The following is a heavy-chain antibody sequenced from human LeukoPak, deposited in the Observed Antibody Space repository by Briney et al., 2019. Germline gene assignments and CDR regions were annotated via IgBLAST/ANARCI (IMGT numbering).Heavy chain of an antibody. CDR1: YSFTNYG. D-gene: IGHD6-19*01. V-gene: IGHV1-18*01. CDR3: ATSSGDSSAWVDF. CDR2: IDTNNENT. J-gene: IGHJ4*02. Sequence: ASVKVSCKAAYSFTNYGVTWVRQAPGQRFEWMGWIDTNNENTKYAQSFQGRLTLTTDSSRNTVYMELRSLRSDDTAIYYCATSSGDSSAWVDFWGRGTLVTVSP.